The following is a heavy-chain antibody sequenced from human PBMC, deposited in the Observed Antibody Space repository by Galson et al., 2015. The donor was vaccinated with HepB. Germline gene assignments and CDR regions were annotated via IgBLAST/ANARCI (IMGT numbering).Heavy chain of an antibody. CDR3: AIRSSGWYTGEYYFDY. Sequence: SLRLSCAASGFTFSSYGMSWVRQAPGKGLEWVSAISGSGGSTYYADSVKGRFTISRDTSKNTLYLQINSLRAEDTAVYYCAIRSSGWYTGEYYFDYWGQGTLVTVSS. J-gene: IGHJ4*02. CDR1: GFTFSSYG. V-gene: IGHV3-23*01. CDR2: ISGSGGST. D-gene: IGHD6-19*01.